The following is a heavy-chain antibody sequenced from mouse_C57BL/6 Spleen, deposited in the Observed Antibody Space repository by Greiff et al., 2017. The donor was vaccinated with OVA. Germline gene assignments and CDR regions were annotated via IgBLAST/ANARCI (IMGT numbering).Heavy chain of an antibody. V-gene: IGHV3-6*01. CDR3: ARAPTFDY. J-gene: IGHJ2*01. D-gene: IGHD2-10*01. CDR1: GYSITSGYY. Sequence: EVKLMESGPGLVKPSQSLSLTCSVTGYSITSGYYWNWIRQFPGNKLEWMGYISYDGSNNYNPSLKNRISITRDTSKNQFFLKLNSVTTEDTATYYCARAPTFDYWGQGTTLTVSS. CDR2: ISYDGSN.